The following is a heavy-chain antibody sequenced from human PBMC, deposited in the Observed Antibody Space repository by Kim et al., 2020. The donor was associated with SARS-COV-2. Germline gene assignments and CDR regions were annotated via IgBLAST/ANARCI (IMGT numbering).Heavy chain of an antibody. Sequence: GESLKISCKGSGYSFTSYWIGWVRQMPGKGLEWMGIIYPGDSDTRYSPSFQGQVTISADKSISTAYLQWSSLKASDTAMYYCARQKTYYDSSGYYRKNAFDIWGQGTMVTVSS. CDR1: GYSFTSYW. CDR2: IYPGDSDT. CDR3: ARQKTYYDSSGYYRKNAFDI. J-gene: IGHJ3*02. V-gene: IGHV5-51*01. D-gene: IGHD3-22*01.